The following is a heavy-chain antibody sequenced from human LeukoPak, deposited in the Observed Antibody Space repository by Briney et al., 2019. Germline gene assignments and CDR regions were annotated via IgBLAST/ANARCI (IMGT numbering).Heavy chain of an antibody. Sequence: SETLSLTCTVSGGSISSGGYYWSWIRQPPGKGLEWIGYIYHSGNTNYNPSLKSRVNISVDTSKNQFSLKLRSVTAADTAVYYCARDGGAAAIDYWGQGTRVTVSS. V-gene: IGHV4-30-2*01. CDR3: ARDGGAAAIDY. CDR2: IYHSGNT. D-gene: IGHD6-25*01. J-gene: IGHJ4*02. CDR1: GGSISSGGYY.